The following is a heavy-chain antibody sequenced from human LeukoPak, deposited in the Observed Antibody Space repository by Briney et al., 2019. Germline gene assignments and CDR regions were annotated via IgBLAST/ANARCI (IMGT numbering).Heavy chain of an antibody. CDR2: IYYSGST. V-gene: IGHV4-59*01. D-gene: IGHD3-16*01. CDR1: GGSISSYY. Sequence: SETLSLTCTVSGGSISSYYWSRIRQPPGKGLEWIGYIYYSGSTNYNPSLKSRVTISVDTSKNQFSLKLSSVTAADTAVYYCARAPFKGDGMDVWGQGTTVTVSS. CDR3: ARAPFKGDGMDV. J-gene: IGHJ6*02.